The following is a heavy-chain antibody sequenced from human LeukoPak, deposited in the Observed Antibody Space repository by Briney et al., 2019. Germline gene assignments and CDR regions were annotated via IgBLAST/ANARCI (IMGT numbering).Heavy chain of an antibody. CDR3: ARAYDILTGYYYSRSPSFDY. Sequence: SETLSLTCAVYGGPFSGYYWSWIRQPSGKGLEWIGEINHSGSTNYNPSLKSRVTISVDTSKNQFSLKLSSVTAADTAVYYCARAYDILTGYYYSRSPSFDYWGQGTLVTVSS. D-gene: IGHD3-9*01. CDR2: INHSGST. J-gene: IGHJ4*02. CDR1: GGPFSGYY. V-gene: IGHV4-34*01.